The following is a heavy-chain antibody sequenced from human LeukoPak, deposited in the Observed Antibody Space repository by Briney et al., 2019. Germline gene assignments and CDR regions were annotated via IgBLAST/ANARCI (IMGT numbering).Heavy chain of an antibody. Sequence: SETLSLTCAVSGGSISSGGYSWSWIRQPPGKGLEWIGYIYHSGSTYYNPSLKSRVTISVDRSKNQFSLKLSSVTAADTAVFYCARVWGGSYFDYWGQGTLVTVSS. CDR3: ARVWGGSYFDY. J-gene: IGHJ4*02. CDR1: GGSISSGGYS. V-gene: IGHV4-30-2*01. D-gene: IGHD1-26*01. CDR2: IYHSGST.